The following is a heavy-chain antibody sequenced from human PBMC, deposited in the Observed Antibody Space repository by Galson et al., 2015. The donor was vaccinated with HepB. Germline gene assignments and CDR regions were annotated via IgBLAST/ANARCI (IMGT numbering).Heavy chain of an antibody. Sequence: SLRLSCAASGFTFSSYGMHWVRQAPGKGLEWVAVIWYDGSNKYYADSVKGRFTISRDNSKNTLYLQMNSLRAEDTAVYYCARGFWNDPGTLDYWGQRTLVTVSS. CDR3: ARGFWNDPGTLDY. CDR2: IWYDGSNK. V-gene: IGHV3-33*01. J-gene: IGHJ4*02. D-gene: IGHD1-1*01. CDR1: GFTFSSYG.